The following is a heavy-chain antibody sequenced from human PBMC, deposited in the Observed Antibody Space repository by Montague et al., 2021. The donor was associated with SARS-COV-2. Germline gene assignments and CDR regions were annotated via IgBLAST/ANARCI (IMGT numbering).Heavy chain of an antibody. CDR3: ARVNTVRVYWFDP. D-gene: IGHD4-11*01. J-gene: IGHJ5*02. CDR1: GGSISSGGYY. V-gene: IGHV4-31*03. Sequence: LSLTCTVSGGSISSGGYYWSWIRQHPGKGLEWIGYIYYSGSTYYNPSLKSRVTISVDTPKNQFSLKLSSVTAADTAVYYCARVNTVRVYWFDPWGQGTLVTVSS. CDR2: IYYSGST.